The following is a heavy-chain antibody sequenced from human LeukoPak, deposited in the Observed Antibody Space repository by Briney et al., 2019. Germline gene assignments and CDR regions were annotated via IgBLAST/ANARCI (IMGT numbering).Heavy chain of an antibody. V-gene: IGHV3-30*18. D-gene: IGHD3-10*02. CDR3: AKVPTGVCSGSY. CDR1: GFTFRSYG. J-gene: IGHJ4*02. Sequence: GGSLRLSCAASGFTFRSYGMHWVRQAPGKGLGWVAVITHDGSNKDYADSVKGRFTISRDNSKNTLYLQMNSLRTEDTAVYYCAKVPTGVCSGSYWGQGTLVTVSS. CDR2: ITHDGSNK.